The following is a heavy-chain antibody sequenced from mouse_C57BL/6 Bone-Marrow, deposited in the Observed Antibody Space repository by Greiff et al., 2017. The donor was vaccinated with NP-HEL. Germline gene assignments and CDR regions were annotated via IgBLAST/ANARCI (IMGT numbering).Heavy chain of an antibody. D-gene: IGHD2-4*01. CDR3: ARDGLNYFDY. CDR2: INPNNGGT. J-gene: IGHJ2*01. V-gene: IGHV1-26*01. CDR1: GYTFTDYY. Sequence: EVQLQQSGPELVKPGASVKISCKASGYTFTDYYMNWVKQSHGKSLEWIGDINPNNGGTSYNQKFKGKATLTVDKSSSTAYMELRSLTSEDSAVYYCARDGLNYFDYWGQGTTLTVSS.